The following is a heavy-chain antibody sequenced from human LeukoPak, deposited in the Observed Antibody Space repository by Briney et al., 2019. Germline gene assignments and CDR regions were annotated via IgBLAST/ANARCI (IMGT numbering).Heavy chain of an antibody. CDR1: GGSFSGYY. D-gene: IGHD2-15*01. V-gene: IGHV4-38-2*02. CDR3: ARDGYCSGGSCFPFDY. J-gene: IGHJ4*02. Sequence: SETLSLTCAVYGGSFSGYYWGWIRQPPGKGLEWIGSIYHSGSTYYNPSLKSRVTISVDTSKNQFSLKLSSVTAADTAVYYCARDGYCSGGSCFPFDYWGQGTLVTVPS. CDR2: IYHSGST.